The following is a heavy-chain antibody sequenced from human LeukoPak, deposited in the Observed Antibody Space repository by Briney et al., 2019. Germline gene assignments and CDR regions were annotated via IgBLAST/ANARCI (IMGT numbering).Heavy chain of an antibody. V-gene: IGHV3-30*18. CDR2: LSYDGTNG. J-gene: IGHJ4*02. D-gene: IGHD6-19*01. Sequence: GGSLRLPCAASGFAFSAYGMHWVRQAPGKGLEWAAVLSYDGTNGYYAGSVKGRLTISRDNSKNTLDLQMNSLRAEDTAVYYCAKGLNSGWYGQSFDLWGQGTLVTVSS. CDR3: AKGLNSGWYGQSFDL. CDR1: GFAFSAYG.